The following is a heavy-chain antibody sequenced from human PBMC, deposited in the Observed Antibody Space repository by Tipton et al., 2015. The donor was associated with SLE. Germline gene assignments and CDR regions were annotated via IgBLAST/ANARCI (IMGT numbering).Heavy chain of an antibody. CDR3: ASLSAPADY. CDR2: INTDATSA. J-gene: IGHJ4*02. CDR1: GFTFSSYT. V-gene: IGHV3-74*01. Sequence: SLRLSCAASGFTFSSYTLTWVRQAPGKGLEWVSEINTDATSAGYADSVRGRFTVSRDNAKNTLFLQMNSLGVDDTAVYFCASLSAPADYWGQGTLVTVSS.